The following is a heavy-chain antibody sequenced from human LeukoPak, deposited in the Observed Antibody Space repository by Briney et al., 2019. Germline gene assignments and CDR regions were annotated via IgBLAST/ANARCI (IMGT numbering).Heavy chain of an antibody. CDR2: ISGSGGST. J-gene: IGHJ4*02. CDR1: GFTFSSYA. D-gene: IGHD3-22*01. V-gene: IGHV3-23*01. CDR3: ASDTYYYDSSGFSFDY. Sequence: PGGSLRLSCAASGFTFSSYAMSWVRQAPGKGLEWVSAISGSGGSTYYADSVKGRFTISRDNSKNTLYLQMNSLRAEDTAVYYCASDTYYYDSSGFSFDYWGQGTLVTVSS.